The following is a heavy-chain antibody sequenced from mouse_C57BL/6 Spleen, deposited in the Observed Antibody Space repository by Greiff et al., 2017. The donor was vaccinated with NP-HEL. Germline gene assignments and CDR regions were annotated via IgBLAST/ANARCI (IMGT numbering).Heavy chain of an antibody. CDR2: ISSGSSTI. Sequence: EVKLMESGGGLVKPGGSLKLSCAASGFTFSDYGMHWVRQAPEKGLEWVAYISSGSSTIYYADTVKGRFTISRDNAKNTLFLQMTSLRSEDTAMYYCARSGYDYDGMDYWGQGTSVTVSS. J-gene: IGHJ4*01. CDR1: GFTFSDYG. CDR3: ARSGYDYDGMDY. D-gene: IGHD2-4*01. V-gene: IGHV5-17*01.